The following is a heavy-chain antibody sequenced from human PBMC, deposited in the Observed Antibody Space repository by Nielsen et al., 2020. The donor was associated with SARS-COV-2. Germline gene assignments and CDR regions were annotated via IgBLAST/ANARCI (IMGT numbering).Heavy chain of an antibody. CDR1: GYTFTGYY. J-gene: IGHJ4*02. CDR2: INPNSGGT. V-gene: IGHV1-2*06. Sequence: ASVKVSCKASGYTFTGYYMHWVRQAPGQGLEWMGRINPNSGGTNYAQKFQGRVTMTRDTSISTAYMELSRLRSDDTAVYYCARGLPGYSSSWYGVTPVDFFDYWGQGTLVTVSS. CDR3: ARGLPGYSSSWYGVTPVDFFDY. D-gene: IGHD6-13*01.